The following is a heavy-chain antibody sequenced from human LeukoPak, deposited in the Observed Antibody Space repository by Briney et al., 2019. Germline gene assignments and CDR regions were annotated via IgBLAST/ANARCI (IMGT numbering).Heavy chain of an antibody. CDR2: ISYDGSNK. CDR1: GGSISGSS. CDR3: ARSTLRDSSGLDY. Sequence: LSLTCTVSGGSISGSSYYWGRIRQAPGKGLEWVAVISYDGSNKYYADSVKGRFTISRDNSKNTLYLQMNSLRAEDTAVYYCARSTLRDSSGLDYWGQGTLVTVSS. J-gene: IGHJ4*02. D-gene: IGHD3-22*01. V-gene: IGHV3-30*03.